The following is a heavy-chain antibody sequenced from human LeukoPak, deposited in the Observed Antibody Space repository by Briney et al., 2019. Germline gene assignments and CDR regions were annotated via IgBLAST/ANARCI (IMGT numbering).Heavy chain of an antibody. CDR1: GFTFSSYG. CDR2: ISYDGSNK. V-gene: IGHV3-30*03. D-gene: IGHD6-19*01. J-gene: IGHJ4*02. Sequence: PGRSLRLSCAASGFTFSSYGMHWVRQAPGKGLEWVAVISYDGSNKYYADSVKGRFTISRDNSKNTLYLQMNSLRAEDTAVYYCARDRTYSSGWYYFDYWGQGTLVTVSS. CDR3: ARDRTYSSGWYYFDY.